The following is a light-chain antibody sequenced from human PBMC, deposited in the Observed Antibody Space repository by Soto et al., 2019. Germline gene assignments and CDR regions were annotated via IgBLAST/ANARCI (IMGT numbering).Light chain of an antibody. Sequence: QSVLTQPASVSGSPGQSITISCTGTSGDVGGHNHVSWYQQHPGKAPRLIIYEVSDRPSGVSNRFSGSKSGNTASLTISGLQAEDEADYYYTSHRASGVFGTGTKVTVL. J-gene: IGLJ1*01. CDR3: TSHRASGV. V-gene: IGLV2-14*01. CDR1: SGDVGGHNH. CDR2: EVS.